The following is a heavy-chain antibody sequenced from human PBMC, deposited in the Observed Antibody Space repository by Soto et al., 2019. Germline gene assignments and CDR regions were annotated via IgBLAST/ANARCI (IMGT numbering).Heavy chain of an antibody. CDR2: IYYSGST. Sequence: QVQLQESGPGLVKPSQTLSLTCTVSGGAISSGGYYWSCIRQHPGKGLEWIGYIYYSGSTYYNPSLKSRVTISVDMSKNQFTLKLNSVTAADTAVYYGAREGRTGYTFGLDYWGQGTLVTVSS. D-gene: IGHD5-18*01. J-gene: IGHJ4*02. V-gene: IGHV4-31*03. CDR1: GGAISSGGYY. CDR3: AREGRTGYTFGLDY.